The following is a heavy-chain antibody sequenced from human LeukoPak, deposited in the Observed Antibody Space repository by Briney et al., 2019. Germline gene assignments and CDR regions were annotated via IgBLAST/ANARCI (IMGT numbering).Heavy chain of an antibody. D-gene: IGHD4-17*01. CDR1: GDTFTGYY. J-gene: IGHJ4*02. CDR3: AREEQTTVTSFDY. Sequence: ASVKVSRKASGDTFTGYYMHWVRQAPGQGLEWMGWINPNSGGTNYAQKCQGSVTMTRATSISPASMELGRLRSDDTAVYYCAREEQTTVTSFDYWGQGTMVTVSS. V-gene: IGHV1-2*02. CDR2: INPNSGGT.